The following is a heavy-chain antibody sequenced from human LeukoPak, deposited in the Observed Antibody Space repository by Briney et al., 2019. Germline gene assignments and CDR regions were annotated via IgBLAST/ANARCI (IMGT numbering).Heavy chain of an antibody. V-gene: IGHV3-21*01. CDR1: GFTFSSYN. D-gene: IGHD4-17*01. CDR3: ARGDDYGDYR. CDR2: ISSHSSYI. J-gene: IGHJ5*02. Sequence: NPGGSLRLSCAASGFTFSSYNMNWVRQAPGKGLEWVSYISSHSSYINYADSVKGRFTISRDNAKNSLNLQMNSLRAEDTAVYYCARGDDYGDYRWGQGTLVTVSS.